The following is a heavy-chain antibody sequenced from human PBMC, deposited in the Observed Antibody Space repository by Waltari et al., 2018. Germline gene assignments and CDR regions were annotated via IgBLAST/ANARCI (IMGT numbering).Heavy chain of an antibody. Sequence: QVQLVQSGAEVKKPGASVKVSCRTSGDTFSSYFIFWVRQAPGQGLEWMGIINPSDGGTNYLLKFYDRVTMTRDTSTSTVYMELMSLRSEDTAVYYCTRDKLDYYNGMDVWGQGTTVTVSS. CDR1: GDTFSSYF. J-gene: IGHJ6*02. CDR2: INPSDGGT. V-gene: IGHV1-46*03. CDR3: TRDKLDYYNGMDV. D-gene: IGHD3-3*02.